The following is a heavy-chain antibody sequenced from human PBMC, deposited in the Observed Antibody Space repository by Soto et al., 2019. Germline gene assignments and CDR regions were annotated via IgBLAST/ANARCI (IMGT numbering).Heavy chain of an antibody. CDR1: GGSISSSSYY. CDR2: IYYSGST. CDR3: ARRDGLEGMYALGTFDY. Sequence: QLQLQESGPGLVKPSETLSLTCTVSGGSISSSSYYWGWIRQPPGKGLEWIGSIYYSGSTYYNPSLKSRVTISVDTSKNQFSLKLSSVTAADTAVYYCARRDGLEGMYALGTFDYWGQGTLVTVSS. J-gene: IGHJ4*02. V-gene: IGHV4-39*01. D-gene: IGHD1-1*01.